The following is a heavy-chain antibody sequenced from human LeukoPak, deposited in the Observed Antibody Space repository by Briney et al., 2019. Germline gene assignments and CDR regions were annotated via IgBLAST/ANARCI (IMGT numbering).Heavy chain of an antibody. CDR1: GGSISSGDYY. D-gene: IGHD2-15*01. V-gene: IGHV4-30-4*08. CDR2: IYYSGST. CDR3: ARFWSGVGGYCSGGSCYGDYYYYYYMDV. J-gene: IGHJ6*03. Sequence: SETLSLTCTVSGGSISSGDYYWSWIRQPPGKGLEWIGYIYYSGSTYYNPSLKSRVTISVDTSKNQFSLKLSSVTAADTAVYYCARFWSGVGGYCSGGSCYGDYYYYYYMDVWGKGTTVTVSS.